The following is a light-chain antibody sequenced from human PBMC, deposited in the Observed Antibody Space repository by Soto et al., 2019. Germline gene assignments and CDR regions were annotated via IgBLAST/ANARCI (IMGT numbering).Light chain of an antibody. CDR1: QSVSSY. V-gene: IGKV3-11*01. J-gene: IGKJ4*01. CDR2: DAS. CDR3: QQRSNWLFT. Sequence: EIVLTQSPATLSLSPGERATLSCRASQSVSSYLAWYHQKPGQAPRLLIYDASNRATGIPARFSGSGSGTDFSLTISSLEPEDLAVYYCQQRSNWLFTFGGGTKVEIK.